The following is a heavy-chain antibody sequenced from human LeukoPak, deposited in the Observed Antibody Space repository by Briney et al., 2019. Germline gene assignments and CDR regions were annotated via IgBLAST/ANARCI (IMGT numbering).Heavy chain of an antibody. CDR3: AKDRSTTWACDY. Sequence: PGRSLSLSCAVSGFTSSSDATHWVRQAQGKGLEWVEFISYDGNNKRYADSVKGRFNISRDNSKNTLYLQMNSLRAEDTAVYHCAKDRSTTWACDYWGQGTLVTVSS. CDR2: ISYDGNNK. D-gene: IGHD1-14*01. V-gene: IGHV3-30*18. J-gene: IGHJ4*02. CDR1: GFTSSSDA.